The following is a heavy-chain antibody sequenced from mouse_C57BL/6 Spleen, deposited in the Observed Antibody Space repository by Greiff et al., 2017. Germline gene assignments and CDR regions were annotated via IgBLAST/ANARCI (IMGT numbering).Heavy chain of an antibody. J-gene: IGHJ4*01. CDR2: IWSGGST. CDR3: ARNLGGSSPPRAMDY. D-gene: IGHD1-1*01. V-gene: IGHV2-2*01. CDR1: GFSLTSYG. Sequence: VQGVESGPGLVQPSQSLSITCTVSGFSLTSYGVHWVRQSPGKGLEWLGVIWSGGSTDYNAAFISRLSISKDNSKSQVFFKMNSLQADDTAIYYCARNLGGSSPPRAMDYWGQGTSVTVSS.